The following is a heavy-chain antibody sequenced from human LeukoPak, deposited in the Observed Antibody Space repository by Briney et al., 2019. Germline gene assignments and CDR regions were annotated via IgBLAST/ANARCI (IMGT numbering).Heavy chain of an antibody. J-gene: IGHJ4*02. CDR1: GFTFSSYT. CDR3: AKERESSGYFDY. Sequence: GGSLRLSCAASGFTFSSYTMNWVRQAPGKGLEWVSSIGGTGDTIYYADSVKGRFTVSRDNSKNTLYLQMHSLRAEDTAVYYCAKERESSGYFDYWGQGTLVTVSS. D-gene: IGHD3-22*01. CDR2: IGGTGDTI. V-gene: IGHV3-23*01.